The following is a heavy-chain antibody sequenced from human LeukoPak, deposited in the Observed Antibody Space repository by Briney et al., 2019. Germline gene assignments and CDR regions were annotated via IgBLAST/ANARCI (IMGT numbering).Heavy chain of an antibody. CDR1: GYSISSGYY. D-gene: IGHD3-10*01. CDR3: ARGRGTRYYYGSGSYYNRVSNWFDP. J-gene: IGHJ5*02. V-gene: IGHV4-38-2*02. CDR2: IYHSGST. Sequence: PSETLSLTCTVSGYSISSGYYWGWIRQPPGKGLEWIGSIYHSGSTYYNPSLKSRVTISVDTSKNQFSLKLSSVTAADTAVYYCARGRGTRYYYGSGSYYNRVSNWFDPWGQGTLVTVSS.